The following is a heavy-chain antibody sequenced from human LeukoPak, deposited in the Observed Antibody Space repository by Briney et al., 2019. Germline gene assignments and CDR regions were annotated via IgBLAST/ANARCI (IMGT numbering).Heavy chain of an antibody. J-gene: IGHJ6*02. V-gene: IGHV3-21*01. CDR3: AREGNRYYYGSGSYPPPGGMDV. Sequence: GGSLRLSCAASGFTFSSYRMNWVRRAPGKGLEWVSSIRSSSSYIYYADSVKGRFTISRDNAKNSLYLQMNSLRAEDTAVYYCAREGNRYYYGSGSYPPPGGMDVWGQGTTVTVSS. CDR1: GFTFSSYR. D-gene: IGHD3-10*01. CDR2: IRSSSSYI.